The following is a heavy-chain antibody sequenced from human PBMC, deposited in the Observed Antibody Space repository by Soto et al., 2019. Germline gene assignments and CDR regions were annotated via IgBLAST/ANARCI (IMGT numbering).Heavy chain of an antibody. CDR3: ARDLSGSSWTYYYYYGMDV. CDR2: IWYDGSNK. D-gene: IGHD6-13*01. CDR1: GFTFSSYG. V-gene: IGHV3-33*01. J-gene: IGHJ6*02. Sequence: GGSLRLSCAASGFTFSSYGMHWVRQAPGKGLEWVAVIWYDGSNKYYADSVKGRFTISRDNAKNSLYLQMNSLRAEDTAVYYCARDLSGSSWTYYYYYGMDVWGQGTTVTVSS.